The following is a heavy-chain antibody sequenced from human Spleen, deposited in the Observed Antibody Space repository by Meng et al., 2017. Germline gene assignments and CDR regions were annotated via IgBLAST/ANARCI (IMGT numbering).Heavy chain of an antibody. CDR1: GFTFSSYG. J-gene: IGHJ4*02. Sequence: VRVGGAGGGGVQPGRSLRLSCAASGFTFSSYGMHWVRQAPGKGLEWVAVIWYDGSNKYYADSVKGRFTISRDNSKNTLYLQMNSLRAEDTAVYYCARDDYSSSSLIDYWGQGTLVTVSS. CDR3: ARDDYSSSSLIDY. CDR2: IWYDGSNK. V-gene: IGHV3-33*01. D-gene: IGHD6-13*01.